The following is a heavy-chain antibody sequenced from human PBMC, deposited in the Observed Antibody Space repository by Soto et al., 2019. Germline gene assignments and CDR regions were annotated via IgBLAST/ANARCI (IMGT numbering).Heavy chain of an antibody. V-gene: IGHV3-74*01. CDR3: ARGFRFGTSYPMDF. CDR1: GFTFSFYW. Sequence: EVQLVESGGGLVQPGGSLRLSCAASGFTFSFYWMYWVRQAPGKGLVWVSHMKSDGSTTNYADSVKGRFTISRDNAKNNLYLQMNNLAVEDKAVSYWARGFRFGTSYPMDFWGQGTLVTVSS. CDR2: MKSDGSTT. D-gene: IGHD2-2*01. J-gene: IGHJ4*02.